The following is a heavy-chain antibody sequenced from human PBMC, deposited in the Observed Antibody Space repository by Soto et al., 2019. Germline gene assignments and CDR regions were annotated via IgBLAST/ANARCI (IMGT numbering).Heavy chain of an antibody. CDR1: GGSISSGGYY. J-gene: IGHJ4*02. CDR2: IYYSGST. V-gene: IGHV4-31*03. D-gene: IGHD3-9*01. Sequence: SETLSLTCTVSGGSISSGGYYWSWIRQHPGKGLEWIGYIYYSGSTYYNPSLKSRVTISVDTSKNQFSLKLSSVTAADTAVYYCARGAPYCDILTGYYPYFDYWGQGTLVTVSS. CDR3: ARGAPYCDILTGYYPYFDY.